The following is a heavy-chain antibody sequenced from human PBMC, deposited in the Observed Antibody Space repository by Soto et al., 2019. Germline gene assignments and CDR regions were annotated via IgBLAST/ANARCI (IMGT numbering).Heavy chain of an antibody. CDR3: ARISGSSPLDY. J-gene: IGHJ4*02. V-gene: IGHV2-26*01. CDR1: GFSLINARMG. CDR2: IFSNDEK. D-gene: IGHD1-26*01. Sequence: YGPTRVNPPATLPLTCTVSGFSLINARMGASWIRQPPGKALEWLAHIFSNDEKSYSTSLKSRLTISKDTSKSQVVLTMTNMDPVDTATYYCARISGSSPLDYWGQGTMVTVSS.